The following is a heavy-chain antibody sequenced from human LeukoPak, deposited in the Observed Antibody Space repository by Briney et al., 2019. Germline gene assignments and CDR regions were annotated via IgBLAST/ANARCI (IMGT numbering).Heavy chain of an antibody. CDR3: VKDIETGWLQSYGMDV. D-gene: IGHD5-24*01. V-gene: IGHV3-30-3*01. CDR1: GFTFSSYA. Sequence: GSLRLSCAASGFTFSSYAMHWVRQAPGKGLEWVAVISYDGSNKYYADSVKGRFTISRDNAKNSLYLQMNSLRTEDTALYFCVKDIETGWLQSYGMDVWGQGTTVTVSS. CDR2: ISYDGSNK. J-gene: IGHJ6*02.